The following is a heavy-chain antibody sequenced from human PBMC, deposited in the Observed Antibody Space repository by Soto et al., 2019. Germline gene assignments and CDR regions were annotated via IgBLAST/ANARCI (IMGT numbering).Heavy chain of an antibody. V-gene: IGHV1-18*01. D-gene: IGHD3-22*01. CDR1: CYTFISYC. CDR2: ISAYNGNT. CDR3: ARDYLGGASSGSMAGY. Sequence: ASVKVSFKASCYTFISYCISWFLQPPCQGLYWIGWISAYNGNTNYAQKLQGRVTMTTDTSTSTAYMELRSLRSDDTAVYYCARDYLGGASSGSMAGYWGQGTLVTVSS. J-gene: IGHJ4*02.